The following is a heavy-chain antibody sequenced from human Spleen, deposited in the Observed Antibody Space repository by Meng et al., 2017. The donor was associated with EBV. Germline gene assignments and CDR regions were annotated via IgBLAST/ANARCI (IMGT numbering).Heavy chain of an antibody. CDR3: ATEWGPGSSFTGF. J-gene: IGHJ4*02. CDR2: VDPENGET. D-gene: IGHD3-10*01. V-gene: IGHV1-69-2*01. Sequence: VQLVQSGAEVKKPXTTVKVPCRVSGYPFTDYYMHWVKQAPGKGLEWMGLVDPENGETVYAGKFQGRVSMTADTSTDTAYMEVTRLRSEDTAVYYCATEWGPGSSFTGFWGQGTLVTVSS. CDR1: GYPFTDYY.